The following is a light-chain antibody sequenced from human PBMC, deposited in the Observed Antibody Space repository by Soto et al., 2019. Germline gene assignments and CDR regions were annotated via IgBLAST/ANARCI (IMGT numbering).Light chain of an antibody. CDR2: EVS. V-gene: IGLV2-14*01. Sequence: QSVLTQPASVSGSPGQSLTISCTGTSSDVGCYNYVSWYQQSPGKAPKLMIYEVSNRPSGVSNRFSDSKSGNTASLTISGLQAEDEADYYCRSYTSNSTPYVFGTGTKLTVL. CDR3: RSYTSNSTPYV. CDR1: SSDVGCYNY. J-gene: IGLJ1*01.